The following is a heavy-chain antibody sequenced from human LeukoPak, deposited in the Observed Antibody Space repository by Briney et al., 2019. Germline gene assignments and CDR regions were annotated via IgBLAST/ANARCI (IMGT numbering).Heavy chain of an antibody. CDR3: ARAMTTVTTYRLNY. CDR2: INPNSGGT. J-gene: IGHJ4*02. D-gene: IGHD4-17*01. Sequence: ASVKVSCKASRYTFTGYYMHWVRQAPGQGLEWMGWINPNSGGTNYAQKFQGRVTMTRDTSISTAYMELSRLRSDDTAVYYCARAMTTVTTYRLNYWGQGTLVTVSS. V-gene: IGHV1-2*02. CDR1: RYTFTGYY.